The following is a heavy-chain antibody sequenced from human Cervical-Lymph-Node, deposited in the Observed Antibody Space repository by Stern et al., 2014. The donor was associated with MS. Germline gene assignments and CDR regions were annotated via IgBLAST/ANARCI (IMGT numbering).Heavy chain of an antibody. D-gene: IGHD3-10*01. CDR3: ARASRDYYGSGSYGNWFDP. J-gene: IGHJ5*02. CDR1: GGTISSYY. CDR2: IYYGGST. Sequence: QVQLQESGPGLVQPSETLSLTCTVSGGTISSYYWSWIRQPPGKGLEWIGYIYYGGSTNYNPSLKSRVTISVDTSKNQFSLKLSSVTAADTAVYYCARASRDYYGSGSYGNWFDPWGQGTLVTVSS. V-gene: IGHV4-59*01.